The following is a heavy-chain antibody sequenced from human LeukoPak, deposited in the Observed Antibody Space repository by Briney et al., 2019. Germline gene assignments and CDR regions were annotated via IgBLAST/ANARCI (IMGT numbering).Heavy chain of an antibody. CDR2: ISSSGSTI. CDR3: ARQRGSGSPHYYYYGMDV. CDR1: GFTFSTYE. Sequence: GGSLRLSCAVSGFTFSTYEMDWVRQAPGKGLEWVSYISSSGSTIYYADSVKGRFTISRDNAENSLYPQMNSLRVEDTAVYYCARQRGSGSPHYYYYGMDVWGQGTTVTVSS. D-gene: IGHD3-10*01. J-gene: IGHJ6*02. V-gene: IGHV3-48*03.